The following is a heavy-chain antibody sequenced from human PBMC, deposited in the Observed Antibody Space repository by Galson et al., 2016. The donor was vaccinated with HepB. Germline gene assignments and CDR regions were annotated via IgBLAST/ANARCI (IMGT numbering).Heavy chain of an antibody. V-gene: IGHV1-18*01. CDR1: GYTFTNYG. D-gene: IGHD2-2*01. J-gene: IGHJ4*02. CDR2: ISASNGYT. CDR3: VRDSSFYCSSPRCYDFDY. Sequence: SVKVSCKASGYTFTNYGITWVRQAPGQGLEWMGWISASNGYTNYAQNLQDRVTMTTDTSTSTAYMELRSLKSDDTAVYYCVRDSSFYCSSPRCYDFDYWGQGTLVTVSS.